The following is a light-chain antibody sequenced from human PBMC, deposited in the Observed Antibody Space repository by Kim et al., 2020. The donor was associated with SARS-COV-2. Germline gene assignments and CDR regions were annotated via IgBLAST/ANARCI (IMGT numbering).Light chain of an antibody. CDR2: AAS. J-gene: IGKJ1*01. V-gene: IGKV1-27*01. CDR3: QKYNSAPQT. CDR1: QGSSNY. Sequence: ASVGDRVTIACRASQGSSNYLAWYQQKPGKVPKLLIYAASTLHSGVPSRFSGSGSGTDFTLTISSLQPEDVATYYCQKYNSAPQTFGQGTKVDIK.